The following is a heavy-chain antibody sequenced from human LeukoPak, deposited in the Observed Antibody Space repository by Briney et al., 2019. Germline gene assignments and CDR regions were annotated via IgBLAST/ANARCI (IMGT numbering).Heavy chain of an antibody. CDR3: ARSLGELSLAAAY. CDR2: ISSSSSYI. Sequence: GGSLRLSCAASGFTFNNAWMSWVRRAPGKGLEWVSCISSSSSYIYYADSVKGRFTISRDNAKNSLYLQMNSLRVEDTAVYYCARSLGELSLAAAYWGQGILVTVSS. CDR1: GFTFNNAW. V-gene: IGHV3-21*01. J-gene: IGHJ4*02. D-gene: IGHD3-16*02.